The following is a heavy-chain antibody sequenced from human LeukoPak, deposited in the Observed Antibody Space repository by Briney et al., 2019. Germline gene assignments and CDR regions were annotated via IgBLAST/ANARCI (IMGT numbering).Heavy chain of an antibody. CDR2: IYYSGSA. V-gene: IGHV4-59*01. CDR3: AGGVFCSGGSCYFDY. D-gene: IGHD2-15*01. Sequence: SETLCLTCAVYGGSFSGYYWSWIRQPPGKGLEWVGYIYYSGSAEYNPSPKSRVTIPSDATKNKFHCKLSSMTAADRAVLYCAGGVFCSGGSCYFDYWGQGTLVTVSS. CDR1: GGSFSGYY. J-gene: IGHJ4*02.